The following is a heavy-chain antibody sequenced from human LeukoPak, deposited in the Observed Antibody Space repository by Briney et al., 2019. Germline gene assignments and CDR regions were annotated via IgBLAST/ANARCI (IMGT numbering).Heavy chain of an antibody. Sequence: ASVKVSCKASGYTFTVYYMHWVRQAPGQGLGWMGGINPNSGGTNYAQKFQGRVTMTRDTSISTAYMELSRLRSDDTAVYYCARDQGWNYVAYYYYMDVWGKGTTVTVSS. V-gene: IGHV1-2*02. D-gene: IGHD1-7*01. CDR3: ARDQGWNYVAYYYYMDV. J-gene: IGHJ6*03. CDR2: INPNSGGT. CDR1: GYTFTVYY.